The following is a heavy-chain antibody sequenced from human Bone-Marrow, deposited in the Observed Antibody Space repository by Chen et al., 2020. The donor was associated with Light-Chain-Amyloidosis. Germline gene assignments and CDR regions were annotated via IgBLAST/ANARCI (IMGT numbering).Heavy chain of an antibody. J-gene: IGHJ3*02. CDR3: AKDISYDDILPGYPADAFDI. V-gene: IGHV3-23*04. CDR2: LSGSGGSR. Sequence: VQLVESGGGLLQRGGSLRLSCAASGFAFSCYAMSWVRQAPGKGLEWGSTLSGSGGSRYYAYAVKGRLTISRDNSKNALFLQMDSLRAEDTAVYYCAKDISYDDILPGYPADAFDIWGQGTMVTVSS. CDR1: GFAFSCYA. D-gene: IGHD3-9*01.